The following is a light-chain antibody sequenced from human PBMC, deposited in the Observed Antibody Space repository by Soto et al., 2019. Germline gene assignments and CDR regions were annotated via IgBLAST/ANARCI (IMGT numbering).Light chain of an antibody. J-gene: IGKJ1*01. Sequence: EIVLTQSPATLSLSPGERATLSCRASQTVSSSSLAWYQQKPGQAPRLLIYGASSRATGIPDRFSGSGSGTDFTLSISRLEPEDFAVYYCQHYRDSSTFGQGTKVDIK. CDR3: QHYRDSST. V-gene: IGKV3-20*01. CDR1: QTVSSSS. CDR2: GAS.